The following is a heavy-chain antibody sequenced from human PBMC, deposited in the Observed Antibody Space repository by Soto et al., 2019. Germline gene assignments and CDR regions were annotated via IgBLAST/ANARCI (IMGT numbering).Heavy chain of an antibody. CDR1: GFTFSSFA. D-gene: IGHD3-22*01. Sequence: PGGSLRLSCAASGFTFSSFAMHWVSQAPGKGLEWVAVISYDGSNKYYADSVKGRFTISRDNSKNTLYLQMNSLRAEDSAVYYCGKVADSGYYTVERWGQGTLVTVSS. CDR2: ISYDGSNK. J-gene: IGHJ4*02. CDR3: GKVADSGYYTVER. V-gene: IGHV3-30-3*02.